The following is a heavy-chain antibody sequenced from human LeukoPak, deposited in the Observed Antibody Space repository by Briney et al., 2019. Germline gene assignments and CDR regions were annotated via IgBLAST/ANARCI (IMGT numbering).Heavy chain of an antibody. Sequence: GASVKVSCKASGGTFSSYAISWVRQAPGQGLEWMGGIIPIFGTANYAQKFQGRVTITTDESTSTAYMELSSLRSEDTAAYYCARLLDRRMGIDDAFDIWGQETMVTVSS. D-gene: IGHD2-2*03. CDR2: IIPIFGTA. J-gene: IGHJ3*02. V-gene: IGHV1-69*05. CDR3: ARLLDRRMGIDDAFDI. CDR1: GGTFSSYA.